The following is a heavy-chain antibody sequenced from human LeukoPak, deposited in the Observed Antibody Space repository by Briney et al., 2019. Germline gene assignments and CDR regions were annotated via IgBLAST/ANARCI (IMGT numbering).Heavy chain of an antibody. CDR2: LSYSGTT. V-gene: IGHV4-59*01. D-gene: IGHD2-21*02. CDR1: GDSIRAYY. CDR3: ARGRGDRGFYYYYVDV. Sequence: KPSETLSLTCTVSGDSIRAYYWSWFRQPPGKGLEWIGYLSYSGTTNYNPSLEGRVTISEDTSKQVFSLHLNSVTAADTAMYYCARGRGDRGFYYYYVDVWGKGTAVTVSS. J-gene: IGHJ6*03.